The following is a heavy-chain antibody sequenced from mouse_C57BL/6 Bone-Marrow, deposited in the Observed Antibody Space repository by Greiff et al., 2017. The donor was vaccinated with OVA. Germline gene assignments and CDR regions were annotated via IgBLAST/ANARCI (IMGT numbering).Heavy chain of an antibody. CDR2: INPYNGGT. J-gene: IGHJ2*01. V-gene: IGHV1-19*01. Sequence: EVQLQQSGPVLVKPGASVKMSCKASGYTFTDYYMNWVKQSHGKSLEWIGVINPYNGGTSYNQKFKGKATLTGDKSSSTAYMELNSLTSEDSAVYYCASGGDRVYYFDYWGQGTTLTVSS. D-gene: IGHD3-2*01. CDR1: GYTFTDYY. CDR3: ASGGDRVYYFDY.